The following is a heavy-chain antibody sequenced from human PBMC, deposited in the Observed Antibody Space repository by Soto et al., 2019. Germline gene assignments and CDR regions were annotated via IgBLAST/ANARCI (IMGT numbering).Heavy chain of an antibody. Sequence: SETLSLTCSVSGGSINYYFWRWIRQPPGKRLEWIGYIYYRCSTTYNPSLKSRVTISVDTSKNQFSLKLSSVTAADTAVYYCARQRSGWYYFEYWGQGTLVTVSS. CDR3: ARQRSGWYYFEY. D-gene: IGHD6-19*01. V-gene: IGHV4-59*08. CDR1: GGSINYYF. CDR2: IYYRCST. J-gene: IGHJ4*02.